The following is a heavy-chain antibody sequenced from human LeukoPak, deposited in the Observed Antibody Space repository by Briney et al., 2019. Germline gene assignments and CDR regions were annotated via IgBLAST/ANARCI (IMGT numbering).Heavy chain of an antibody. D-gene: IGHD4-17*01. CDR1: GGSISSSSYY. J-gene: IGHJ4*02. Sequence: PSETLSLTCTVSGGSISSSSYYWGWIRQPPGKGLEWIGSIYYSGSTYYNPSLKSRVTISVDKSKNQFSLKLSSVTAADTAIYFCAREGRYGDFSTVDSWGQGSQVTVSS. V-gene: IGHV4-39*07. CDR3: AREGRYGDFSTVDS. CDR2: IYYSGST.